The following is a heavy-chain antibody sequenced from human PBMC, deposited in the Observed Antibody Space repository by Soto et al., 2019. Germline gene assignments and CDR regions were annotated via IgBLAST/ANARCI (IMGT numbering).Heavy chain of an antibody. CDR2: IYWDDDK. Sequence: SGPTLVNPTQTLTLTCTFSGFSLSTSGVGVGWIRQPPGKALEWLALIYWDDDKRYSPSLKSRLTITKDTSENQVVLTMTNMDPVDTGIYYCAHRQVGYNRNWYHAYFDYWGQGILDTVSS. J-gene: IGHJ4*02. CDR3: AHRQVGYNRNWYHAYFDY. V-gene: IGHV2-5*02. D-gene: IGHD1-20*01. CDR1: GFSLSTSGVG.